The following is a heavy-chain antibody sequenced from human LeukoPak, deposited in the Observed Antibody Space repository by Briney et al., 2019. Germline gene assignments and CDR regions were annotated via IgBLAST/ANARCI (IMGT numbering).Heavy chain of an antibody. Sequence: PGGSLRLSCAASGFTFNSYGMHWVRQAPGKGLEWVAVISYDGSNEYFADSVKGRFTISRDNSKNTLFLQMNSLRAEDTAMYYCARDRVLEYCSSTSCYAGINYYGMDVWGQGTTVTVSS. D-gene: IGHD2-2*01. V-gene: IGHV3-30*03. J-gene: IGHJ6*02. CDR1: GFTFNSYG. CDR3: ARDRVLEYCSSTSCYAGINYYGMDV. CDR2: ISYDGSNE.